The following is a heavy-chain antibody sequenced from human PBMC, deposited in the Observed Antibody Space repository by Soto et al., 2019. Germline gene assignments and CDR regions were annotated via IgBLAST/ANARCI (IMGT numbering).Heavy chain of an antibody. CDR1: GFTFSSYS. CDR2: ISSSSSTI. Sequence: GSLRLSCAASGFTFSSYSMNWVRQAPGKGLEWVSYISSSSSTIYYADSVKGRFTISRDNAKNSLYLQMNSLRDEDTAVYYCARESPLYSSSTTSYYYGMDVWGQGTTVTVSS. V-gene: IGHV3-48*02. CDR3: ARESPLYSSSTTSYYYGMDV. J-gene: IGHJ6*02. D-gene: IGHD6-13*01.